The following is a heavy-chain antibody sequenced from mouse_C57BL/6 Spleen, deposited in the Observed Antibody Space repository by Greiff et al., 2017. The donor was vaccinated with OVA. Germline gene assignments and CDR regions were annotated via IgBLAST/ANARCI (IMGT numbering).Heavy chain of an antibody. CDR1: GYTFTSYG. CDR3: ARDSKDYAMDY. D-gene: IGHD2-5*01. CDR2: IYPRSGNT. J-gene: IGHJ4*01. Sequence: VQLQESGAELARPGASVKLSCKASGYTFTSYGISWVKQRTGQGLEWIGEIYPRSGNTYYNEKFKGKATLTADKSSSTAYMELRSLTSEDSAVYFCARDSKDYAMDYWGQGTSVTVSS. V-gene: IGHV1-81*01.